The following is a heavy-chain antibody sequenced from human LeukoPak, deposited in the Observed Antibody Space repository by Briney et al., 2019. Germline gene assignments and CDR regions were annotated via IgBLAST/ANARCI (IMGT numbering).Heavy chain of an antibody. Sequence: GGSLRLSCAASGFTFSSYGMHWVRQAPGKGLEWVAVISYDGSNKYYADSVKGRFTISRDNSKNTLYLQMNSLRAEDTAVYYCANDAGRDCSSTSCRKTTHYYGMDVWGQGTTVTVSS. CDR3: ANDAGRDCSSTSCRKTTHYYGMDV. CDR2: ISYDGSNK. D-gene: IGHD2-2*01. V-gene: IGHV3-30*18. J-gene: IGHJ6*02. CDR1: GFTFSSYG.